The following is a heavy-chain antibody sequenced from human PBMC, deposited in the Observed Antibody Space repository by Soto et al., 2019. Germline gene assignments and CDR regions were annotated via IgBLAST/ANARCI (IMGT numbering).Heavy chain of an antibody. J-gene: IGHJ4*02. Sequence: GGSLRLSCAASGFTFSTYSMNWVRQAPGKGLEWVSYISSSSSALYYADSVKGRFTISRDNARNSLYLQMNSLRDEDTAVYYCARVRSSGWYFDYWGQGTLVTVSS. CDR1: GFTFSTYS. V-gene: IGHV3-48*02. D-gene: IGHD6-19*01. CDR2: ISSSSSAL. CDR3: ARVRSSGWYFDY.